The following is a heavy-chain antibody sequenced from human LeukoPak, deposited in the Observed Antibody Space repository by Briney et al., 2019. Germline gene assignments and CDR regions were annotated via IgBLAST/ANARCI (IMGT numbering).Heavy chain of an antibody. CDR3: ARGYSSANRFDP. D-gene: IGHD6-25*01. CDR1: GGSISSYY. J-gene: IGHJ5*02. CDR2: IYYSGST. Sequence: SETLSLTCTVSGGSISSYYWSWIRQPPGQGLEWIGYIYYSGSTNYNPSLKSRVTISVDTSKNQFSLKLSSVTAADTAVYYCARGYSSANRFDPWGQGTLVTVSS. V-gene: IGHV4-59*01.